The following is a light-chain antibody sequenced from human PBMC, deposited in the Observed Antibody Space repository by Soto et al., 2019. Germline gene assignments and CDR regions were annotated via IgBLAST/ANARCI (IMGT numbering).Light chain of an antibody. CDR1: QTISSW. CDR2: KAS. Sequence: DIQMTQSPSTLSGSVGDRVTITCRASQTISSWLAWYQEKPGKAPKLLIYKASTLKSGVPSRFSGSGSGTEFTLTISRLEPEDFAVYYCQYYGSSVTFAGGTKVDIK. CDR3: QYYGSSVT. V-gene: IGKV1-5*03. J-gene: IGKJ4*01.